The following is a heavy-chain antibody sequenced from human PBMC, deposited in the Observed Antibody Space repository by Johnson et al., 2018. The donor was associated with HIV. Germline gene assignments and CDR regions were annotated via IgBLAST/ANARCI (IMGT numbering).Heavy chain of an antibody. CDR3: AKDIAVAGDAFDI. D-gene: IGHD6-19*01. J-gene: IGHJ3*02. CDR1: GFTFSDYH. V-gene: IGHV3-11*01. Sequence: QVQLVESGGGLVQPGGSLRLSCVASGFTFSDYHMSWIRQAPGKGLEWVSYISHSATITHYADSVTARFTSSRDNSKNTLYLQVNSLGAEDTALYYCAKDIAVAGDAFDIWGQGTMVTVSS. CDR2: ISHSATIT.